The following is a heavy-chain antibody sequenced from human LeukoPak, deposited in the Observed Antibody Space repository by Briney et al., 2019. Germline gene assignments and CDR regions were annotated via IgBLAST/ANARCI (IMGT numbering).Heavy chain of an antibody. CDR3: ARVYYYYYMDV. J-gene: IGHJ6*03. Sequence: PGGSLRLSCAASGFIFSYYWSWIRQPPGKGLEWIGYIYYSGSTNYNPSLKSRVTISVDTSKNQFSLKLSSVTAADTAAYYCARVYYYYYMDVWGKGTTVTVSS. V-gene: IGHV4-59*01. CDR1: GFIFSYY. CDR2: IYYSGST.